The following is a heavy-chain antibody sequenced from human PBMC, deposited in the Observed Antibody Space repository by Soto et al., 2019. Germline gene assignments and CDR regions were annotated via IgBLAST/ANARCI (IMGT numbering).Heavy chain of an antibody. Sequence: EVQLVESGGGLVQPGGSPRLSCAASGFTFSSRWMHWVRQVPGKGLVWVSHIRPDGSTTRDADAVQGRFITSRDNARNTLYLQMNSLRAEDTAVYYCARDNNWSYDYWGQGILVTVSS. CDR1: GFTFSSRW. V-gene: IGHV3-74*01. CDR3: ARDNNWSYDY. J-gene: IGHJ4*02. CDR2: IRPDGSTT.